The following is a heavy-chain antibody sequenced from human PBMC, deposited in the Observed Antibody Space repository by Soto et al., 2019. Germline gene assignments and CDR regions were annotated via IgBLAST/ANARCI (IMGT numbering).Heavy chain of an antibody. CDR2: IYYSGST. D-gene: IGHD3-9*01. J-gene: IGHJ4*02. Sequence: QLQLQESGPGLVKPSETLFLTCTVSGGSISSSSYYWGWIRQPPGKGLEWIGSIYYSGSTYYNPSLKSRVTISVDTSKNQFSLKLSSVTASDTAVYYCARRGYDILTGYLDYWGQGTLVTVSS. CDR1: GGSISSSSYY. CDR3: ARRGYDILTGYLDY. V-gene: IGHV4-39*01.